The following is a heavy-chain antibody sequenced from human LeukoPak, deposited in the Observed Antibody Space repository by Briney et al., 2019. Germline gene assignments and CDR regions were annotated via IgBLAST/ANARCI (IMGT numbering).Heavy chain of an antibody. J-gene: IGHJ4*02. D-gene: IGHD2-15*01. V-gene: IGHV1-46*01. CDR2: IDPSGDST. CDR1: GCIFTTHY. Sequence: ASVKVSCKASGCIFTTHYLHWVRQAPGQGLEWMGIIDPSGDSTTDAQKFQDRVTVTRDTSTSTVYMELSSLRFGDTAVYYCYCSLGYWGQGTLVTVSS. CDR3: YCSLGY.